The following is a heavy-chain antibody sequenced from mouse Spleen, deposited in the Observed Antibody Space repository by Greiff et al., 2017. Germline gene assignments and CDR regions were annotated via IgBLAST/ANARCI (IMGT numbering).Heavy chain of an antibody. Sequence: VQLQQSGTVLARPGASVKMSCKTSGYTFTSYWMHWVKQRPGQGLEWIGAIYPGNSDTSYNQKFKGKAKLTAVTSASTAYMELSSLTNEDSAVYYCTRLILRWRTGAMDYWGQGTSVTVSS. CDR3: TRLILRWRTGAMDY. CDR1: GYTFTSYW. D-gene: IGHD1-1*01. J-gene: IGHJ4*01. V-gene: IGHV1-5*01. CDR2: IYPGNSDT.